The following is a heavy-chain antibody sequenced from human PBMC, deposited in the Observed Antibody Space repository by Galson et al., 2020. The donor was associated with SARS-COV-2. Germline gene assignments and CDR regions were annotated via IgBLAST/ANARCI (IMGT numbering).Heavy chain of an antibody. CDR3: ATVPAAREYYDILTGYYKGLEYYYGMDG. Sequence: ASVKVSCKVSGYTLTELSMHWVRQAPGKGLEWMGGFDPEDGETIYAQKFQGRVTMTEDTSTDTAYMELSSLRSEDTAVYYCATVPAAREYYDILTGYYKGLEYYYGMDGWGQGTPVTVSS. CDR2: FDPEDGET. CDR1: GYTLTELS. V-gene: IGHV1-24*01. J-gene: IGHJ6*02. D-gene: IGHD3-9*01.